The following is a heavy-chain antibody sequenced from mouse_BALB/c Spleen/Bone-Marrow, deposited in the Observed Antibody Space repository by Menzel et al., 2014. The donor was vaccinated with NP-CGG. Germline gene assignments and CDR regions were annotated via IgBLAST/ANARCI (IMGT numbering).Heavy chain of an antibody. CDR2: ISYSGST. V-gene: IGHV3-2*02. CDR1: GYSITSDYA. J-gene: IGHJ4*01. Sequence: EVQLQQSGPGLVKPSQSLSLTCTVTGYSITSDYAWNWILQFPGNKLEWMGYISYSGSTSYNPSLKSRISITRDTSKNQFFLQLNSVTTEDTATYYCGRWRYAMDYWGQGTSVTVSS. CDR3: GRWRYAMDY. D-gene: IGHD2-14*01.